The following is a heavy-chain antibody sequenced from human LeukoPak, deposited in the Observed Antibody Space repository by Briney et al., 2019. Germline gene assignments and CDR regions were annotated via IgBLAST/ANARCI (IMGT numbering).Heavy chain of an antibody. Sequence: ASVKVSCKASGYTFTSYGISWVRQAPGQGLEWMGWISAYNGNTNYAQKLQGRVTMTTDTSTSTAYMELRSLRSDDTAVYYCARGRRYCSSTSCQLTDYWGQGTLVTVSS. V-gene: IGHV1-18*01. J-gene: IGHJ4*02. CDR3: ARGRRYCSSTSCQLTDY. CDR2: ISAYNGNT. CDR1: GYTFTSYG. D-gene: IGHD2-2*01.